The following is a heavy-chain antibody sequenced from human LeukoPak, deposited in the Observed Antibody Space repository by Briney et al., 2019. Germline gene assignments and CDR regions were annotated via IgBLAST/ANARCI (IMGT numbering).Heavy chain of an antibody. V-gene: IGHV3-23*01. CDR3: AKAEQWLGYDY. CDR2: ISGSGGST. CDR1: GFTFSSYA. J-gene: IGHJ4*02. D-gene: IGHD6-19*01. Sequence: PGGSLRLSCAASGFTFSSYAMSRVPQAPGKGLEWVSAISGSGGSTYYTYSVKGRFTIARDNSKNTLYLQMNSLRAEDTAVYYCAKAEQWLGYDYWGQGTLVTVSS.